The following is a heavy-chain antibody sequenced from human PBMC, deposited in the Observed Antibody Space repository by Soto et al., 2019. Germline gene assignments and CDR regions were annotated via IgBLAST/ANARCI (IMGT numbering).Heavy chain of an antibody. CDR1: GFTFSSYG. D-gene: IGHD5-18*01. Sequence: GGSLRLSCAASGFTFSSYGMHWVRQAPGKGLEWVAVISYDGSNKYYADSVKGRFTISRDNSKNTLYLQMNSLRAEDTAVYYCARGLQLWLRGYYYYYGMDVWGQGTTVTVSS. CDR3: ARGLQLWLRGYYYYYGMDV. J-gene: IGHJ6*02. CDR2: ISYDGSNK. V-gene: IGHV3-30*03.